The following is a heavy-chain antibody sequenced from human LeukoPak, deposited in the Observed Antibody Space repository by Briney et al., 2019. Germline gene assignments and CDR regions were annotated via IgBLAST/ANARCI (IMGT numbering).Heavy chain of an antibody. CDR1: GYTFTGYY. CDR3: AREFGTPWFGELGHFYYFDY. V-gene: IGHV1-2*02. D-gene: IGHD3-10*01. CDR2: INPNSGGT. J-gene: IGHJ4*02. Sequence: ASVKVSCKASGYTFTGYYMHWVRQAPGQGLEWMGWINPNSGGTNYAQKFQGRVTMTRDTSISTAYMELSRLRSDDTAVYYCAREFGTPWFGELGHFYYFDYWGQGTLVTVSS.